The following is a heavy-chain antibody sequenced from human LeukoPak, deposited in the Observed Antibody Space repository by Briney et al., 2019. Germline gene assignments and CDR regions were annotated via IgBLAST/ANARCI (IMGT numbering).Heavy chain of an antibody. V-gene: IGHV3-21*01. D-gene: IGHD2-2*01. CDR1: GFTLSGYS. CDR2: ISSSSSYI. J-gene: IGHJ6*03. Sequence: PGGSLRLSCAASGFTLSGYSMNSVRQAPGKGLEWVSSISSSSSYIYYADSVKGRFTISRDNAKNSLYLQMNTLRAEDTAVYYCARGGYDVIVPAASNYYYMDVWGKGTTVTVSS. CDR3: ARGGYDVIVPAASNYYYMDV.